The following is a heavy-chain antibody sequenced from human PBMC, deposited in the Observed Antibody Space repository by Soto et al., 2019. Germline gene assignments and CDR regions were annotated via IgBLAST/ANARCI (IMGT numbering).Heavy chain of an antibody. J-gene: IGHJ4*02. D-gene: IGHD3-22*01. CDR3: ARDKGYYDSSAHAYYFDY. CDR1: GGTFSSYA. CDR2: IIPIFGTA. V-gene: IGHV1-69*06. Sequence: QVQLVQSGAEVKKPGSSVKVSCKASGGTFSSYAISWVRQAPGQGLEWMVGIIPIFGTANYAQKFQGRVTITADKSTSTAYMELSSLRSEDTAVYYCARDKGYYDSSAHAYYFDYWGQGTLVTVSS.